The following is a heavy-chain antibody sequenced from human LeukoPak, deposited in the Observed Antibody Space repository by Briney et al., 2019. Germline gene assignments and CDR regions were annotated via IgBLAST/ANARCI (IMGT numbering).Heavy chain of an antibody. CDR1: GFTFSSYS. J-gene: IGHJ4*02. Sequence: PGGSLRLSCAASGFTFSSYSMNWVRQAPGKGLEWVSSISSSSSYIYYADSVKGRFTISRDNSKNTLYLQMNSLRAEDTAVYYCARDGPWIQLWLPSRGYFDYWGQGTLVTVSS. CDR3: ARDGPWIQLWLPSRGYFDY. CDR2: ISSSSSYI. V-gene: IGHV3-21*01. D-gene: IGHD5-18*01.